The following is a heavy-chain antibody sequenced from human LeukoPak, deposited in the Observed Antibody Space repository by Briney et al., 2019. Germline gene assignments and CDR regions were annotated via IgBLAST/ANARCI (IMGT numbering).Heavy chain of an antibody. CDR1: GFTFSSYA. D-gene: IGHD6-19*01. CDR3: ARGPRLVDAFDI. Sequence: PGGSLRLSCAASGFTFSSYAMHWVRQAPGKGLEWVAVISYDGSNKYYADSVKGRFTISRDNSKNTLYLQMNSLRAEDTAVYHCARGPRLVDAFDIWGQGTMVTVSS. J-gene: IGHJ3*02. CDR2: ISYDGSNK. V-gene: IGHV3-30-3*01.